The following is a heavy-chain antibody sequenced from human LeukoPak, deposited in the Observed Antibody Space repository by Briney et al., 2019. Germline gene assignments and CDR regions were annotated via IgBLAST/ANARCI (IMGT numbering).Heavy chain of an antibody. CDR1: GFTFSSYW. D-gene: IGHD3-9*01. J-gene: IGHJ4*02. CDR3: AKDQRDDILTGYPYIYWDH. Sequence: GGSLRLSCAASGFTFSSYWMNWARQAPGKGLEWVASINHNGNVNYYVDSVKGRFTISRDNAKNSLYLQMSNLRAEDTAVYYCAKDQRDDILTGYPYIYWDHWGQGTLVTVSS. V-gene: IGHV3-7*03. CDR2: INHNGNVN.